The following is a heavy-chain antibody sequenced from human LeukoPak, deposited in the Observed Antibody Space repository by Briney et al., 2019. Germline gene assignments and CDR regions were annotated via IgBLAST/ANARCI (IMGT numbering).Heavy chain of an antibody. J-gene: IGHJ6*02. CDR2: IYYSGST. CDR1: GGSISSYY. CDR3: ARASHRSHDTIYGMDV. V-gene: IGHV4-59*08. Sequence: KPSETLSLTCTVSGGSISSYYWSWIRQPPGKGLEWIGYIYYSGSTNYNPSLKSRVTISVDTSKNQFSLKLSSVTAADTAVYYCARASHRSHDTIYGMDVWGQGTTVIVSS. D-gene: IGHD3-9*01.